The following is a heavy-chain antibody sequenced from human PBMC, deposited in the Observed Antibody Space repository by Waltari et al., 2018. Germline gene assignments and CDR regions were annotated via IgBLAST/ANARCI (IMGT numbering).Heavy chain of an antibody. CDR1: GFTFSTYS. CDR3: ARDNDYYFDY. CDR2: IRSSSMTI. J-gene: IGHJ4*02. V-gene: IGHV3-48*04. Sequence: EVQLVESGGGLVQPGGSLRLSCSASGFTFSTYSMNWVRQAPGKWLEGVSYIRSSSMTIYYADSVKGRFTFSRDNAKNSLYLQMNSLRAEDTAVYYCARDNDYYFDYWGQGTLVTVSS. D-gene: IGHD2-21*02.